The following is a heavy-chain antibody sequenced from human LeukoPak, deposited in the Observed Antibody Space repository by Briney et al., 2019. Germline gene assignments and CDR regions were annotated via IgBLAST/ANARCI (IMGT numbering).Heavy chain of an antibody. J-gene: IGHJ4*02. CDR2: IKQDGSEK. D-gene: IGHD3-22*01. Sequence: GGSLRLSCAASGFTFSSYWMSWVRQAPGKGLEWVANIKQDGSEKYYADSVQGRFTVSRDNAKNSLYLQMHSLRAEDTAVYYCARLYDGSAYHADHFDYWGQGTLVIVSS. CDR3: ARLYDGSAYHADHFDY. V-gene: IGHV3-7*01. CDR1: GFTFSSYW.